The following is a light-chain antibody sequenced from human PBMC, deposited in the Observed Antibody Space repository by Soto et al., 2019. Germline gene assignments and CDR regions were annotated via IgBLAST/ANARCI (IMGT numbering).Light chain of an antibody. Sequence: EIVLTQSPATLSLSPGERATLSCRASHSVDSYLAWYQHKPGQAPRLLIYDASNRAPGIPARFSGSGSGTDFPPPLRSPEPCHFALYFFPQRRDRPPFTFRPWTKVDVK. CDR3: PQRRDRPPFT. CDR1: HSVDSY. J-gene: IGKJ3*01. V-gene: IGKV3-11*01. CDR2: DAS.